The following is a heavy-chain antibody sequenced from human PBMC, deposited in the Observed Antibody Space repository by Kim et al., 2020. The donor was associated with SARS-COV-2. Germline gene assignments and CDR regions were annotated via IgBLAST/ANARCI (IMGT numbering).Heavy chain of an antibody. Sequence: SETLSLTCAVYGGSFSGYYWSWIRQPPGKGLEWIGEINHSGSTNYNPSLKSRVTISVDTSKNQFSLKLSSVTAADTAVYYCARTICKLWWCPRMLVAFDIWGQGTMVTVSS. D-gene: IGHD2-21*01. CDR1: GGSFSGYY. CDR3: ARTICKLWWCPRMLVAFDI. V-gene: IGHV4-34*01. J-gene: IGHJ3*02. CDR2: INHSGST.